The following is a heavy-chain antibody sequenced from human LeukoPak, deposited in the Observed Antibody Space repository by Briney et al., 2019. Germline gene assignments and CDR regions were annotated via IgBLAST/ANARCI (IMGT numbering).Heavy chain of an antibody. CDR1: GFTFRNYW. CDR2: IKTDGSEK. V-gene: IGHV3-7*01. CDR3: ATYSSLNRREFQY. J-gene: IGHJ1*01. D-gene: IGHD3-22*01. Sequence: GGSLRLSCEGSGFTFRNYWMGWVRQAPGKGLQWVANIKTDGSEKYYVDSVKGRFTISRDNAKNSLYLQMNSLRAEDTAVYYCATYSSLNRREFQYWGQGSLLTVSS.